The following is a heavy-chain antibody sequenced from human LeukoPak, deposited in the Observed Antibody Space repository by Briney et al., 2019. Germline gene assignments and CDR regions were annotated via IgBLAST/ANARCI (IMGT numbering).Heavy chain of an antibody. D-gene: IGHD5-24*01. J-gene: IGHJ4*02. V-gene: IGHV3-30*02. Sequence: PGGSLRLSCAASGFTFSSYGMHWVRQAPGKGLEWVAFIRYDGSNKYYADSVKGRFTISRDNSKNTLYLQMNSLRAEDTAVYYCAKDRLGRDGYNGGDYWGQGTLVTVSS. CDR2: IRYDGSNK. CDR3: AKDRLGRDGYNGGDY. CDR1: GFTFSSYG.